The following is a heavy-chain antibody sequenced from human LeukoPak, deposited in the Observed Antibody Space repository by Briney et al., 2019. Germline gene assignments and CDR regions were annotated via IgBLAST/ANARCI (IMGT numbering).Heavy chain of an antibody. Sequence: GGSLRLSCAASGFTFSTYRMHWVRQAPGKGLVWVSRISTDGSTTTYADSVKGRFTISRDNAKNMLYLQMDSLRAEDTAVYYCARGGLFKYFFDYWGQGTPVTVSS. J-gene: IGHJ4*02. V-gene: IGHV3-74*01. D-gene: IGHD2-15*01. CDR1: GFTFSTYR. CDR3: ARGGLFKYFFDY. CDR2: ISTDGSTT.